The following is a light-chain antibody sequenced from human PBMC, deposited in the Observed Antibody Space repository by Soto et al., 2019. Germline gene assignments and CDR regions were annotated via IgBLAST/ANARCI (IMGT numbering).Light chain of an antibody. V-gene: IGLV2-14*01. CDR3: SSYTRSSTVP. CDR1: SSDVGTYNS. J-gene: IGLJ2*01. CDR2: DVD. Sequence: QSALTQPASVSGSPGQSITISCTGTSSDVGTYNSVSWYQQHPGKAPKLMIYDVDIRPSGVSKRFSGSKSGNTASLTISGLQADDDAYYYCSSYTRSSTVPFGGGTKLTVL.